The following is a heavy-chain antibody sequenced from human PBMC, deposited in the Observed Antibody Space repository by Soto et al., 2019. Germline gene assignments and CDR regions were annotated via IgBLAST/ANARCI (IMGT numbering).Heavy chain of an antibody. J-gene: IGHJ6*02. CDR3: ARDSYCSSTSCSTDYYYYYGMDV. V-gene: IGHV3-30-3*01. CDR1: GFTFSSYA. CDR2: ISYDGSNK. D-gene: IGHD2-2*01. Sequence: PGGSLRLSCAASGFTFSSYAMHWVRQAPGKGLEWVAVISYDGSNKYYADSVKGRFTISRDNSKNTLYLQMNSLRAEDTAVYYCARDSYCSSTSCSTDYYYYYGMDVWGQGTTVTVSS.